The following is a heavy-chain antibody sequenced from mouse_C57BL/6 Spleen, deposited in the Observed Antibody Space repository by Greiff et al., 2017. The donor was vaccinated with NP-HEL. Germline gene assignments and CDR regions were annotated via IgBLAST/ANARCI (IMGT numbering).Heavy chain of an antibody. V-gene: IGHV1-26*01. D-gene: IGHD1-1*01. CDR3: ASAPYYVYAMDY. CDR1: GYTFTDYY. CDR2: INPNNGGT. Sequence: VQLQQSGPELVKPGASVKISCKASGYTFTDYYMNWVKQSHGKSLEWIGDINPNNGGTSYNQKFKGKATLTVDKSSSTAYMELRSLTSEDSAVYYCASAPYYVYAMDYWGQGTSVTVAS. J-gene: IGHJ4*01.